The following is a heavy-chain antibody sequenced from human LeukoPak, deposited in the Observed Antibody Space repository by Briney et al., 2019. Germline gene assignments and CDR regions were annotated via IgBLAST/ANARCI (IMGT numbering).Heavy chain of an antibody. CDR1: GGSVSSSSYY. D-gene: IGHD6-13*01. Sequence: PSGTPCLTCTVSGGSVSSSSYYWGWIRQPPGKGLAWFGSIYYSGSTYYNPSLKSRVTISVDTSKNQFSLKLSSVTPADTAVYYCARRKQQLAFDYWGQGTLVTVSS. J-gene: IGHJ4*02. V-gene: IGHV4-39*01. CDR3: ARRKQQLAFDY. CDR2: IYYSGST.